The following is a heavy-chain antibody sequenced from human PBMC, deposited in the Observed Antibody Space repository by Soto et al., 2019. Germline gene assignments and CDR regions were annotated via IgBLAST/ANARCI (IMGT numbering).Heavy chain of an antibody. J-gene: IGHJ6*02. CDR1: GFTFSSYE. CDR2: ISSSGSTI. CDR3: ARDCRYGDYFLYYYYGMDV. Sequence: PGGSLRLSCAASGFTFSSYEMNWVRQAPGKGLEWVSYISSSGSTIYYADSVKGRFTIYRDNAKNSLYLQMNSLRAEDTAVYYCARDCRYGDYFLYYYYGMDVWGQGTTVTVSS. D-gene: IGHD4-17*01. V-gene: IGHV3-48*03.